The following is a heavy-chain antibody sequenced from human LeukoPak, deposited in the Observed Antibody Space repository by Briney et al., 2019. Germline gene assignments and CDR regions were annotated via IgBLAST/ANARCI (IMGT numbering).Heavy chain of an antibody. D-gene: IGHD4/OR15-4a*01. J-gene: IGHJ4*02. CDR2: INPNSGVT. CDR1: GYTFTDYY. Sequence: ASVKVSCKASGYTFTDYYLHWVRQAPGQGLERIGYINPNSGVTNYAQKFRGRVTLTRDTSITAVYMELTRLESDDTAVYYCARGRVLFDSWGQGTLVTVSS. CDR3: ARGRVLFDS. V-gene: IGHV1-2*02.